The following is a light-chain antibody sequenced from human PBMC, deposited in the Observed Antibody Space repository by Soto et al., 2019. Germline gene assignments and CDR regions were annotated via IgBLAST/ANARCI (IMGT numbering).Light chain of an antibody. J-gene: IGKJ2*01. Sequence: IALTQSPGTLSLSPGERATLSCRASQRVSSNYLAWYQHKPGHAHRLLIQGASIRATGIPDRFSGSGSGTDFTLIISRLEPEDFAVYYCHQYGTLPYAFGQGTKLQIK. CDR1: QRVSSNY. CDR2: GAS. V-gene: IGKV3-20*01. CDR3: HQYGTLPYA.